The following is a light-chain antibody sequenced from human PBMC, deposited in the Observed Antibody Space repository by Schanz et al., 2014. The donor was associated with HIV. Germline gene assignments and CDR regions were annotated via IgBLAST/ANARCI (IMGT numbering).Light chain of an antibody. CDR1: SSDVGGYNY. J-gene: IGLJ3*02. Sequence: QSALTQPASVSGSPGQSITISCTGTSSDVGGYNYVSWYQQHPGKAPKLMIYDVGNRPSGVSNRFSGSKSGNTASLTISGLQADDEADYYCSSYTSSSTWVFGGGTKLTVL. CDR2: DVG. CDR3: SSYTSSSTWV. V-gene: IGLV2-14*01.